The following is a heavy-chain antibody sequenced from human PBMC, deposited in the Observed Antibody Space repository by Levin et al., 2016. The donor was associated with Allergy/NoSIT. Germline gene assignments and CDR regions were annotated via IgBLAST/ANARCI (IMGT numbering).Heavy chain of an antibody. V-gene: IGHV3-64*01. D-gene: IGHD3-9*01. CDR3: ARDLPTSSDWYVYGMDV. J-gene: IGHJ6*02. Sequence: GESLKISCAASGFTFSSYAMHWARQAPGKGLEYVAVIRSNGDNTHYAKSVKGRFTISRDNSKNILYLQMGSLRAEDTAVYYCARDLPTSSDWYVYGMDVWGQGTTVTVSS. CDR2: IRSNGDNT. CDR1: GFTFSSYA.